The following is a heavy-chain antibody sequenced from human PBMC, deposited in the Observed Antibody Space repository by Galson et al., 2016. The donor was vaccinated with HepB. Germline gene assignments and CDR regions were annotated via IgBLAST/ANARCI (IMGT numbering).Heavy chain of an antibody. Sequence: PALVKPTQTLTLTCTFSGFSLNTPAVGAGWIRQPPGKALEWLALVYWDDERRYSPSLKSRLIIYKDTSENQVVLTMTNVDPVDTATYYCARRRSTSYYFDFWGQGILVTVSS. V-gene: IGHV2-5*02. CDR1: GFSLNTPAVG. J-gene: IGHJ4*02. CDR2: VYWDDER. CDR3: ARRRSTSYYFDF. D-gene: IGHD6-6*01.